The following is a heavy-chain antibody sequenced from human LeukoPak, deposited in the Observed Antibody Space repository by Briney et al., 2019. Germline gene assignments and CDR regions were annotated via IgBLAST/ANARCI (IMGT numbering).Heavy chain of an antibody. D-gene: IGHD5-18*01. CDR3: ARVEYSYGYGTGNWFDP. V-gene: IGHV1-18*01. CDR2: ISAYNGNT. Sequence: ASVKVSCKASGYTFTSYGISWVRQAPGQGLEWMGWISAYNGNTNYAQKLQGRVTMTTDTSTSTAYMELRSLRSDDTAVYYCARVEYSYGYGTGNWFDPWGQGTLVTVSS. J-gene: IGHJ5*02. CDR1: GYTFTSYG.